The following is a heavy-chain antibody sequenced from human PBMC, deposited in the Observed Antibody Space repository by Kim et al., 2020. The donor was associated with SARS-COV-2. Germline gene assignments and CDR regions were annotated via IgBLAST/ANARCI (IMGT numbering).Heavy chain of an antibody. CDR3: TTDRGYDYVWGSYRYVDY. V-gene: IGHV3-15*01. J-gene: IGHJ4*02. CDR2: IKSKTDGGTT. D-gene: IGHD3-16*02. CDR1: GFTFSNAW. Sequence: GGSLRLSCAASGFTFSNAWMSWVRQAPGKGLEWVGRIKSKTDGGTTDYAAPVKGRFTISRDDSKNTLYLQMNSLKTEDTSVYYCTTDRGYDYVWGSYRYVDYWGQGTLVTVSS.